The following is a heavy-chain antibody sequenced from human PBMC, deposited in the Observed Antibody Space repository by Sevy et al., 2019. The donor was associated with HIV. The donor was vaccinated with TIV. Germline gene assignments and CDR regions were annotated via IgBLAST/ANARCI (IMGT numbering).Heavy chain of an antibody. CDR1: GFTFSSYW. J-gene: IGHJ4*02. V-gene: IGHV3-7*01. CDR2: IKQDGSEK. CDR3: ARDRTYGSGSLGFY. D-gene: IGHD3-10*01. Sequence: GGSLRLSCAASGFTFSSYWMSWVRQAPGKGLEWVANIKQDGSEKYYVDSVKGRFTISRDNAKNSLYLQMNSLRAEDTAVYYCARDRTYGSGSLGFYWGQGTLVTVSS.